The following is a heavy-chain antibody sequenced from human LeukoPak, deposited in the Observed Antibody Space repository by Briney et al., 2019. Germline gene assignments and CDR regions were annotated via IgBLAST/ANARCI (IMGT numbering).Heavy chain of an antibody. V-gene: IGHV1-18*01. CDR2: ISAYNGNT. CDR3: ARDCSSTSCYNGVYYYGMDV. Sequence: ASVKVSCKASGYTFTSYGISWVRQAPGQGLEWMGWISAYNGNTNYAQKLQGRVTMTTDTSTSTAYMELRSLRSDDTAVYYCARDCSSTSCYNGVYYYGMDVWGQGTTVTVSS. D-gene: IGHD2-2*02. CDR1: GYTFTSYG. J-gene: IGHJ6*02.